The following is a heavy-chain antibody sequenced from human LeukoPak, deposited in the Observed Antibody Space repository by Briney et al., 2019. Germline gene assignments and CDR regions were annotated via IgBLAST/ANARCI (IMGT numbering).Heavy chain of an antibody. CDR1: GFTFDDYA. D-gene: IGHD5-18*01. Sequence: GRSLRLSCAASGFTFDDYAMHWVRQAPGKGLEWVSGINWNSGNIGYADSVKGRFTISRDNAKNSLYLQMNSLRAEDTALYYCAKGRGYSYGYLADYWGQGTLVTVSS. V-gene: IGHV3-9*01. CDR3: AKGRGYSYGYLADY. CDR2: INWNSGNI. J-gene: IGHJ4*02.